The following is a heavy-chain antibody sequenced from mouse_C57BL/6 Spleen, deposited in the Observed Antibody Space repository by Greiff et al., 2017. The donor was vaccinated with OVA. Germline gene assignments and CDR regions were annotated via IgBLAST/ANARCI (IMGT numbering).Heavy chain of an antibody. Sequence: EVKLMESGGGLVQPGGSMKLSCVASGFTFSNYWMNWVRQSPEKGLEWVAQIRLKSDNYATHYAESVKGRFTISRDDSKSSVYLQMNNLRAEDTGIYYCTTYYYGSSYFDYWGQGTTLTVSS. D-gene: IGHD1-1*01. V-gene: IGHV6-3*01. J-gene: IGHJ2*01. CDR1: GFTFSNYW. CDR2: IRLKSDNYAT. CDR3: TTYYYGSSYFDY.